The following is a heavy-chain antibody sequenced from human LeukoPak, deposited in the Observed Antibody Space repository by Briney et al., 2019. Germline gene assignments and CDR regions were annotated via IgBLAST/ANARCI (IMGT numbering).Heavy chain of an antibody. J-gene: IGHJ5*02. CDR3: AKGSLFNWFDP. V-gene: IGHV3-23*01. Sequence: GGSLRLSCAASGFTFSSYAMSWVRQAPGKGLEWVSAISGSGGSTYYADSVKGRFTISRDNSKNTLYLQMNSLRAEGTAVFYCAKGSLFNWFDPWGQGTLVTVSS. CDR2: ISGSGGST. CDR1: GFTFSSYA.